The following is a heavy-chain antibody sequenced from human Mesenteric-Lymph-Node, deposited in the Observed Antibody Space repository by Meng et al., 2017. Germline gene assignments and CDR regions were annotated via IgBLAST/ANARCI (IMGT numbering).Heavy chain of an antibody. J-gene: IGHJ4*02. CDR2: ITDSGGST. CDR1: GFTLSSYA. V-gene: IGHV3-23*01. D-gene: IGHD3-10*01. CDR3: AKLGGSGSYPF. Sequence: LSLTCAASGFTLSSYAMSWVRQAPGKGLEWVSSITDSGGSTYYADSVKGRFTISRDNSKSTLYLQVNSLRAEDTAVYYCAKLGGSGSYPFWGQGTLVTVSS.